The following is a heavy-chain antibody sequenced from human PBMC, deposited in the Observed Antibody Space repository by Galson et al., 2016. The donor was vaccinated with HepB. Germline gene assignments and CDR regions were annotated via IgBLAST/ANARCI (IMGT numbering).Heavy chain of an antibody. J-gene: IGHJ4*02. CDR2: FYYGGST. CDR1: DDSISSSSYY. CDR3: ARHGPVTTHFY. V-gene: IGHV4-39*01. D-gene: IGHD4-11*01. Sequence: LTCTVSDDSISSSSYYWGWIRQPPGKGLEWIGSFYYGGSTFYNPSLKSRVTLSVDTSKKQFSLKLNSVTAADTAVYYCARHGPVTTHFYWGQGTLVTVSS.